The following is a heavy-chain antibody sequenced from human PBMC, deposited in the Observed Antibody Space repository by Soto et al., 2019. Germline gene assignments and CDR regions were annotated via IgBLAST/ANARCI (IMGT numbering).Heavy chain of an antibody. Sequence: ASVKVSCKASGYTFTGYYMHWVRQAPGQGLEWMGWIDPNSGGTNYAQKFQGRVTMTRDTSISTAYMELSRLRSDDTAVYYCASLTDEHSSSFDYWGQGTLVTVSS. V-gene: IGHV1-2*02. D-gene: IGHD6-6*01. CDR2: IDPNSGGT. CDR1: GYTFTGYY. CDR3: ASLTDEHSSSFDY. J-gene: IGHJ4*02.